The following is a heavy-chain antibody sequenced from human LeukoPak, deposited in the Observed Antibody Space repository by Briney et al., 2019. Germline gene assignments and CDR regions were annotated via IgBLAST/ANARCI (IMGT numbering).Heavy chain of an antibody. CDR1: GGSFSGYY. V-gene: IGHV4-34*01. Sequence: HSETLSLTCAVYGGSFSGYYWSWIRQPPGKGLEWIGEINHGGSTNYNPSLKSRVTISVDTSKNQFSLKLSSVTAADTAVYYCARLKCLSSNVRPCRYYYYMDVWGKGTTVTVSS. D-gene: IGHD2-2*01. J-gene: IGHJ6*03. CDR2: INHGGST. CDR3: ARLKCLSSNVRPCRYYYYMDV.